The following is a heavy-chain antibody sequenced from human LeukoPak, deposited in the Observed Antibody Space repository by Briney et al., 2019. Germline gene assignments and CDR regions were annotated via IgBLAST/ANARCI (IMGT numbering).Heavy chain of an antibody. Sequence: PSETLSHTCTVSGGSISSYYWSWIRQPPGKGLEWIGYIYYSGSTNYNPSLKSRVTISVDTSKNQFSLKLSSVTAADTAVYYCAREEELPYGDYTPRRWYFDLWGRGTLVTVSS. V-gene: IGHV4-59*01. CDR3: AREEELPYGDYTPRRWYFDL. CDR1: GGSISSYY. D-gene: IGHD4-17*01. CDR2: IYYSGST. J-gene: IGHJ2*01.